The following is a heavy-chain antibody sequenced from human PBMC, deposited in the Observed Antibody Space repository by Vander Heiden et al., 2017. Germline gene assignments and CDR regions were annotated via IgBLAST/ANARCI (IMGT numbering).Heavy chain of an antibody. D-gene: IGHD3-10*01. CDR3: ARITRGRGGGWFDP. V-gene: IGHV1-69*10. CDR1: GGTFSSYA. Sequence: QVQLVQSGAEVKKPGSSVKVSCKASGGTFSSYAISWVRQAPGQGLEWMGGIIPILGIANYAQKVQGRVTITADKSTSTAYRELRSMRSEETAVYYCARITRGRGGGWFDPWGQGTMVTVYS. J-gene: IGHJ5*02. CDR2: IIPILGIA.